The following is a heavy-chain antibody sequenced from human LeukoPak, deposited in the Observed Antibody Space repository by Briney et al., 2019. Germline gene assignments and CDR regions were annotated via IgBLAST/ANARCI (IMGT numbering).Heavy chain of an antibody. CDR1: GGPISSYY. J-gene: IGHJ3*02. CDR3: ARTTVTTRTAFDI. CDR2: IYYTGIT. Sequence: SETLSLTCTVSGGPISSYYWSWIRQPPGKGLEWIGYIYYTGITYYNPSLKSRVTISLDTSKNQFSLKLSSMTAADTAVYYCARTTVTTRTAFDIWGQGTMVTVSS. V-gene: IGHV4-59*06. D-gene: IGHD4-17*01.